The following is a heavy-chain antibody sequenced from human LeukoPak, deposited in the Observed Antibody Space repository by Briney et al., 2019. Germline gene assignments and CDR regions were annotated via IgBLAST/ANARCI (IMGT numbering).Heavy chain of an antibody. J-gene: IGHJ4*02. CDR2: IYYSGST. CDR3: ARVSGYDSYYFDY. D-gene: IGHD5-12*01. CDR1: GGSISSHY. V-gene: IGHV4-59*11. Sequence: SETLSLTCTVSGGSISSHYWSWIRQPPGKGLEWIGYIYYSGSTNYNPSLKSRVTISVDTSKSQFSLKLSSVTAADTAVYYCARVSGYDSYYFDYWGQGTLVTVSS.